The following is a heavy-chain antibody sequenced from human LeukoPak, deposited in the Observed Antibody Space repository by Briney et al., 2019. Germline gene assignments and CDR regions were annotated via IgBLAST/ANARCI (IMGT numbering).Heavy chain of an antibody. CDR3: ARRRRFGGLYYFDY. Sequence: GESLKISCKGSGYTFTTYWIGWVRQMPGKGLEWMGRIDPSDSYTNYSPSFQGHITISADKSISTAYLQWSSLKASDTAMYYCARRRRFGGLYYFDYWGQGTLVTVSS. D-gene: IGHD3-10*01. J-gene: IGHJ4*02. CDR1: GYTFTTYW. CDR2: IDPSDSYT. V-gene: IGHV5-10-1*01.